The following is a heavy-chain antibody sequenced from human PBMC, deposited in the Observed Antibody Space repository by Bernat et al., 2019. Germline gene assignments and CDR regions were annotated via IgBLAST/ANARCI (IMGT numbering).Heavy chain of an antibody. V-gene: IGHV3-23*01. D-gene: IGHD2-8*01. Sequence: EVQLLESGGGLVQPGGSLRLSCAASGFTFSTYAMIWVRQAPGKGLEWVSKISDSGTYYADSVRGRFTISRDNSKNTLYLQMNSLRAEDTAVYYCARDQRVMVYDYYYYYGMDVWGQGTTVTVSS. CDR2: ISDSGT. CDR1: GFTFSTYA. J-gene: IGHJ6*02. CDR3: ARDQRVMVYDYYYYYGMDV.